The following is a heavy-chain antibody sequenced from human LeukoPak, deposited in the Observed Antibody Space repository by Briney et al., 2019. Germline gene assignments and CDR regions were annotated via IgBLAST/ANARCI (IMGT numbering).Heavy chain of an antibody. D-gene: IGHD3-22*01. CDR2: ISNSSPNI. J-gene: IGHJ4*02. CDR3: ARALHDSSGYYFDY. V-gene: IGHV3-21*01. Sequence: GGSLRLSCAASGFTFISYSMNWVRQAPGKGLEWVSSISNSSPNIYYADSVKGRFTISRDSAKDSLFLRMNSLRAEDTAVYYCARALHDSSGYYFDYWGQGTLVTVSS. CDR1: GFTFISYS.